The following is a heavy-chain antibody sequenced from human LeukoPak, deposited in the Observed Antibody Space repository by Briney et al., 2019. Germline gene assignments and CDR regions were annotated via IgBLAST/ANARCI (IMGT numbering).Heavy chain of an antibody. D-gene: IGHD3-10*01. CDR1: DNSISSFY. J-gene: IGHJ4*02. CDR2: VYKTGHT. CDR3: APHRFGEPHFEY. V-gene: IGHV4-59*08. Sequence: SETLSLTCTVSDNSISSFYWSWVRQPPGKGLEWIGFVYKTGHTNYNPSLTSRVAISLDGSKSQVSLRLTSVTAADTAVYYCAPHRFGEPHFEYWGRGTLVSVSS.